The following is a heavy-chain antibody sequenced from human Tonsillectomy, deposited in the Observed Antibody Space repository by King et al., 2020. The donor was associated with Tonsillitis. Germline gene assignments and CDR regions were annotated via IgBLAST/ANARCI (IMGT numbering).Heavy chain of an antibody. Sequence: DSVKGRFTISRDNSKNTLYLQMNSLRTEDTALYYCAKATPARGFDYWGQGTLVTVSS. V-gene: IGHV3-30*02. D-gene: IGHD3-10*01. J-gene: IGHJ4*02. CDR3: AKATPARGFDY.